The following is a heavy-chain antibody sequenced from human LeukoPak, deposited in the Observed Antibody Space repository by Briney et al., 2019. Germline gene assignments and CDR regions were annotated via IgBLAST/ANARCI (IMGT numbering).Heavy chain of an antibody. D-gene: IGHD3-10*01. CDR3: ARGARRRVLWFGELPPPLEEVDV. Sequence: SQTLSLTCTVSGGSISSGGYYWSWIRQHPGKGLEWIGYIYYSGSTYYNPSLKSRVTISVDTSKNQFSLKLSSVTAADTAVYYCARGARRRVLWFGELPPPLEEVDVWGQGTTVTVSS. CDR2: IYYSGST. J-gene: IGHJ6*02. V-gene: IGHV4-31*03. CDR1: GGSISSGGYY.